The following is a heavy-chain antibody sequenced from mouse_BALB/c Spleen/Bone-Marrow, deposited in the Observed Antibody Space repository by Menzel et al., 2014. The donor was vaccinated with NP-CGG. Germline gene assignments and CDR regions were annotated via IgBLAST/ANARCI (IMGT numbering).Heavy chain of an antibody. CDR3: ESRGEYFDV. J-gene: IGHJ1*01. Sequence: VQLKQSGPELVKPGASVKISCKASGYSFTGYYMRWVKQSHGNSLDWIGYIYPYNGVSSYNQKFKGKATLTVDKSSSTAYMELRSLTSDDSAVYYCESRGEYFDVWGAGTTVTVSS. CDR2: IYPYNGVS. V-gene: IGHV1-31*01. CDR1: GYSFTGYY.